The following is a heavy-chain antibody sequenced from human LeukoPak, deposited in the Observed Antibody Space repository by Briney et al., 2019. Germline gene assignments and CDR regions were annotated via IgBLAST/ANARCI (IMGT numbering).Heavy chain of an antibody. V-gene: IGHV3-23*01. CDR1: GFTFSSYG. Sequence: GGTLRLSCAASGFTFSSYGMTWVRQAPGKGLEWVSTISGSGGYTHYADSVKGRFTISRDNSKNTLYLQMNSLRAEDTALYYCAKDQGVYGILWWPGYWGQGTLVTVSS. D-gene: IGHD2-21*01. CDR3: AKDQGVYGILWWPGY. J-gene: IGHJ4*02. CDR2: ISGSGGYT.